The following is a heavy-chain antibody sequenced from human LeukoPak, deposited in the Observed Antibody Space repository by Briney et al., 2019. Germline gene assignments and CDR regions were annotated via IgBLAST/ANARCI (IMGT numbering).Heavy chain of an antibody. CDR3: ARADGWDVSLDGYWFDP. V-gene: IGHV4-31*03. Sequence: SETLSLTCTVSGASISSGVYYWSWLRQHPGKGLEWIGYISGSGNTYYTPSLKSRVTISVDTSKSQFSLKLTSLTTADTAVYYCARADGWDVSLDGYWFDPWGQGALVTVSS. CDR2: ISGSGNT. D-gene: IGHD3-16*01. J-gene: IGHJ5*02. CDR1: GASISSGVYY.